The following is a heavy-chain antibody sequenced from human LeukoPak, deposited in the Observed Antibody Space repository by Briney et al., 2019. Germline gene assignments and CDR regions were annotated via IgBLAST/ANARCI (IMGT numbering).Heavy chain of an antibody. CDR3: ARAEEDYYYYGMDV. V-gene: IGHV3-48*02. J-gene: IGHJ6*02. Sequence: GGSLRLSCAASGFTFSSYSMNWVRQAPGKGLEWVSYISSSSSTIYYADSVKGRFTISRDNAKNSLYLQMNSLRDEDTAVYYCARAEEDYYYYGMDVWGQGTTVTVSS. CDR1: GFTFSSYS. CDR2: ISSSSSTI.